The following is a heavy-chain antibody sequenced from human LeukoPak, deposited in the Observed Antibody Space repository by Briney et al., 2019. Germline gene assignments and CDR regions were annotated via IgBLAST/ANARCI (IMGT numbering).Heavy chain of an antibody. J-gene: IGHJ3*02. D-gene: IGHD6-6*01. Sequence: GGSLRLSCAASGFTFSSYGMHWVRQAPGKGLEWVAFIRYDGSNKYYADSVKGRFTISGDNSKNTLYLQMNSLRAEDTAVYYCAKVASHNDAFDIWGQGTMVTVSS. V-gene: IGHV3-30*02. CDR1: GFTFSSYG. CDR3: AKVASHNDAFDI. CDR2: IRYDGSNK.